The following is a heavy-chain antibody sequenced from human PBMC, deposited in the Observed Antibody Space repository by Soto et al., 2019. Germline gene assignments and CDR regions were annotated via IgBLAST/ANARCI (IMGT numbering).Heavy chain of an antibody. D-gene: IGHD2-2*01. CDR3: VEGNQLLCYYFEY. CDR2: ITSNGDNT. V-gene: IGHV3-64D*06. CDR1: GFTFSNFA. J-gene: IGHJ4*02. Sequence: GGSLRLSCSASGFTFSNFAMHWVRQAPGKGLEYVSGITSNGDNTYHADSVQGRFTISRDNSKSTLYLQMTSLRFEATAVYECVEGNQLLCYYFEYRRRGALVTV.